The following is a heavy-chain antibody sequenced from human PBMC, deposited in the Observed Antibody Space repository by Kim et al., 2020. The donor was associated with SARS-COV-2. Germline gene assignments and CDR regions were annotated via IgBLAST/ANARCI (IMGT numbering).Heavy chain of an antibody. Sequence: GGSLRLSCAASGFTFSSYGMHWVRQAPGKGLEWVAVISYDGSNKYYADSVKGRFTISRDNSKNTLYLQMNSLRAEDTAVYYCAKTEDSGYEAGYWGQGTLVTVSS. J-gene: IGHJ4*02. CDR2: ISYDGSNK. D-gene: IGHD5-12*01. V-gene: IGHV3-30*18. CDR3: AKTEDSGYEAGY. CDR1: GFTFSSYG.